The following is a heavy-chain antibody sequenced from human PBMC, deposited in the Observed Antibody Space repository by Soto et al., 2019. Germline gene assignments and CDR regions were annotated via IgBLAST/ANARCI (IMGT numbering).Heavy chain of an antibody. Sequence: QLQLQESGPGLVKPSETLSLTCTVSGGSISSSSYYWGWIRQPPGKGLEWIGSIYYSGSTYYNPSLKSRVTLSVDTSTHHLSLKLSPVTAADTAVYSCARYSGYGTFAYWGQGTLVTVSS. V-gene: IGHV4-39*02. CDR2: IYYSGST. CDR1: GGSISSSSYY. D-gene: IGHD5-12*01. CDR3: ARYSGYGTFAY. J-gene: IGHJ4*02.